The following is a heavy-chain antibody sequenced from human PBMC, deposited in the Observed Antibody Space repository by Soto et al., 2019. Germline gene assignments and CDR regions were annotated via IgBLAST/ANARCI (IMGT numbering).Heavy chain of an antibody. V-gene: IGHV3-23*01. CDR1: GFTFSSYA. CDR3: AKEQGGIEVAGDAFDI. J-gene: IGHJ3*02. D-gene: IGHD6-19*01. Sequence: LSLTCAASGFTFSSYAMSWVRQAPGKGLGCVSAISGSGGSTYYADSVKGRFTISRDNSKNTLYLQMNSLRAEDTAVYYCAKEQGGIEVAGDAFDIWGQGTMVTVSS. CDR2: ISGSGGST.